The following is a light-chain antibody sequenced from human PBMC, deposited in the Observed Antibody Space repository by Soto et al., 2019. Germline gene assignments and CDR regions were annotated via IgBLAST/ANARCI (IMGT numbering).Light chain of an antibody. J-gene: IGKJ4*01. CDR1: QSVLYSSNNKNY. Sequence: DIVMTQSPDSLAVSLGERATINCKSSQSVLYSSNNKNYLAWYQQKPGQPPKLLIYWASTRESGVPDRFNGSGSGTDFTLTISSLQAEDVAVYYCQQYYSTLVTFGGGTKVEIK. CDR2: WAS. CDR3: QQYYSTLVT. V-gene: IGKV4-1*01.